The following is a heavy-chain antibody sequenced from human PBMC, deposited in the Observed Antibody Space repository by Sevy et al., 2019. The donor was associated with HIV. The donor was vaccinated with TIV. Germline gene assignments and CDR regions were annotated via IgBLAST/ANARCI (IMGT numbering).Heavy chain of an antibody. CDR1: GFTFSAYA. CDR3: ARGGYYYDNAAYYAFDS. D-gene: IGHD3-22*01. Sequence: GGSLRLSCTTSGFTFSAYAMHWVRQAPGKGLEWVAIIWSDGAYQYHGYSVKGRFTISRDNSKNTLYLQMNSVRVEDTAVYYCARGGYYYDNAAYYAFDSWGQGTLVTVSS. J-gene: IGHJ4*02. CDR2: IWSDGAYQ. V-gene: IGHV3-33*01.